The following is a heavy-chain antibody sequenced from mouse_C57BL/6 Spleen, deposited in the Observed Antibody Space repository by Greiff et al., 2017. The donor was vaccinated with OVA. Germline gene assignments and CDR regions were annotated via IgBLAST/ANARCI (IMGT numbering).Heavy chain of an antibody. CDR3: ARQGELRGDAMDY. CDR1: GFTFSDYG. Sequence: EVMLVESGGGLVQPGGSLKLSCAASGFTFSDYGMAWVRQAPRQGPEWVAFISNLAYSIYYADTVTGRFTISRGNAKNTLYLEMSSLRSEDTAMYYCARQGELRGDAMDYWGQGTSVTVSS. J-gene: IGHJ4*01. CDR2: ISNLAYSI. D-gene: IGHD1-1*01. V-gene: IGHV5-15*04.